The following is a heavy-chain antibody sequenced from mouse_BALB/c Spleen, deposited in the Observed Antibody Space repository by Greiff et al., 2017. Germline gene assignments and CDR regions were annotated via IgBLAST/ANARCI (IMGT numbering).Heavy chain of an antibody. CDR2: ISSGGSYT. CDR3: ARQRITTVVPYWYFDV. V-gene: IGHV5-6*01. J-gene: IGHJ1*01. CDR1: GFTFSSYG. D-gene: IGHD1-1*01. Sequence: VHVKQSGGDLVKPGGSLKLSCAASGFTFSSYGMSWVRQTPDKRLEWVATISSGGSYTYYPDSVKGRFTISRDNAKNTLYLQMSSLKSEDTAMYYCARQRITTVVPYWYFDVWGAGTTVTVSS.